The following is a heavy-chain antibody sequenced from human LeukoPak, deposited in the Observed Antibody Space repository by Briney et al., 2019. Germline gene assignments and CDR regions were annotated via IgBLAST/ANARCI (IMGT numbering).Heavy chain of an antibody. V-gene: IGHV3-7*03. CDR2: VNRDGSET. CDR3: ARNNGMDV. Sequence: PGGSLRLSCAVSGFTFSRYWMTWVRQVPGRGPEWVANVNRDGSETYYLDSVKGRFTISKDNAKNSLYLQMNSLRAEDTALYHCARNNGMDVWGQGTTVIVSS. CDR1: GFTFSRYW. J-gene: IGHJ6*02.